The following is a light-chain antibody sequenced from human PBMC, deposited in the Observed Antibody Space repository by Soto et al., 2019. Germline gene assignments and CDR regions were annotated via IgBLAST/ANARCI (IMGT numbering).Light chain of an antibody. CDR3: HQYDSSPLT. V-gene: IGKV3-20*01. CDR2: GAS. CDR1: QSVSSSY. Sequence: EIVLTQSPGTLSLSPGERATLSCRASQSVSSSYLAWYQQKPGQAPSLRIYGASSRATGIPDRFSGSGSGTDFTLTISRLEPEDFAVYYCHQYDSSPLTFGGGTKVEIK. J-gene: IGKJ4*01.